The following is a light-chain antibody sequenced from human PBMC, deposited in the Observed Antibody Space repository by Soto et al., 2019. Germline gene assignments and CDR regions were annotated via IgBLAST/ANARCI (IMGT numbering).Light chain of an antibody. CDR2: GVT. CDR1: SSDVGGYDS. J-gene: IGLJ1*01. Sequence: QSALTQPASVSGSPGQSITISCTGPSSDVGGYDSVSWYQKQPDKAPKLIIYGVTNRPSGVPDRFSGSKSGNTASLTVSGLQAADEADYFCKSYAGSNTYVFGSGTKLTVL. CDR3: KSYAGSNTYV. V-gene: IGLV2-8*01.